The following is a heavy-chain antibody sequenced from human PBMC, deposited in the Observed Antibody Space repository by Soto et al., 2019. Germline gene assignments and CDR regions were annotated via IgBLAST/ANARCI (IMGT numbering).Heavy chain of an antibody. J-gene: IGHJ6*02. D-gene: IGHD3-10*01. V-gene: IGHV3-30-3*01. CDR2: ISYDGSNK. Sequence: GGSLRLSCAASGFTFSSYAMHWVRQAPGKGLEWVAVISYDGSNKYYADSVKGRFTISRDNSKNTLYLQMNSLRAEDTAVYYCARDSQARLWFGDLGYYYYGMDVWGQGTTVTVSS. CDR3: ARDSQARLWFGDLGYYYYGMDV. CDR1: GFTFSSYA.